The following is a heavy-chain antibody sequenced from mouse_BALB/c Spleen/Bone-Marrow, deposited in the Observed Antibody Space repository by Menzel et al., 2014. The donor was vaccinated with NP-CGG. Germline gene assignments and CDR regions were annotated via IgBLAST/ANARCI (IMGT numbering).Heavy chain of an antibody. CDR2: TDPANGNT. J-gene: IGHJ1*01. Sequence: EVKLVESGAELVKPGASVKLSCTASGFNIKDTYMHWVKQRPEQGLEWTGRTDPANGNTKYDPKFQGKATITADTSSNTAYLQLSSLTSEDTAVYYCASYRYAWYFDVWGAGTTVTVSS. V-gene: IGHV14-3*02. CDR1: GFNIKDTY. CDR3: ASYRYAWYFDV. D-gene: IGHD2-14*01.